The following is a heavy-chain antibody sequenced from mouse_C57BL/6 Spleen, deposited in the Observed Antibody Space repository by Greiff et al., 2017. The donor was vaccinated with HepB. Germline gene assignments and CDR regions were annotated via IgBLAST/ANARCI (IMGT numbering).Heavy chain of an antibody. J-gene: IGHJ2*01. CDR2: ISSGSSTI. D-gene: IGHD1-1*01. Sequence: EVQLVESGGGLVKPGGSLKLSCAASGFTFSDYGTHWVRQAPEKGLEWVAYISSGSSTIYYADTVKGRFTISRDNAKNTLFLQMTSLRSEDTAMYYCARTKQLLRYFDYWGQGTTLTVSS. CDR3: ARTKQLLRYFDY. V-gene: IGHV5-17*01. CDR1: GFTFSDYG.